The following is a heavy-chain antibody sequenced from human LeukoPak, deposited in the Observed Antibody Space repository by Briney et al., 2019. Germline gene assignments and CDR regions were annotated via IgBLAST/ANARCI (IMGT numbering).Heavy chain of an antibody. D-gene: IGHD6-6*01. CDR3: AREGEGGIAAPDY. CDR1: GLSLTHDG. Sequence: ASVKVSCKASGLSLTHDGISWVRQAPGQGLEWMGWINPNSGGTNYAQKFQGRVTMTRDTSISTAYMELSRLRSDDTAVYYCAREGEGGIAAPDYWGQGTLVTVSS. J-gene: IGHJ4*02. V-gene: IGHV1-2*02. CDR2: INPNSGGT.